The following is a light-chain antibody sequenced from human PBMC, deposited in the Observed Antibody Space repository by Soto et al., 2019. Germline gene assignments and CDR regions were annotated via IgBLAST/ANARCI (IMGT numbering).Light chain of an antibody. J-gene: IGLJ2*01. CDR3: GAWDSSLRVVV. CDR1: SSNIGKNY. CDR2: DNN. Sequence: QSVLTQPPSVSAAPGQKVTISCSGSSSNIGKNYVSWFQQLPGTAPTLLTYDNNKRPSGIPDRISGSRSGTSATLDITGLHTGDEADYYCGAWDSSLRVVVFGGGTKLTVL. V-gene: IGLV1-51*01.